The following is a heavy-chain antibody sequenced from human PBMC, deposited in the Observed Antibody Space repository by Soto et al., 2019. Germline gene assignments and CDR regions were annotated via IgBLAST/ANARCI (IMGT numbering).Heavy chain of an antibody. D-gene: IGHD6-6*01. Sequence: GGSLRLSCAASGFTFSSYWMSWVRQAPGKGLEWVANIKQDGSEKYYVDSVKGRFTISRDNAKNSLYLQMNSLRAEDTAVYYCARVRGVQYSSSSNYYYYYGMDVWGQGTTVTVSS. CDR3: ARVRGVQYSSSSNYYYYYGMDV. V-gene: IGHV3-7*05. J-gene: IGHJ6*02. CDR1: GFTFSSYW. CDR2: IKQDGSEK.